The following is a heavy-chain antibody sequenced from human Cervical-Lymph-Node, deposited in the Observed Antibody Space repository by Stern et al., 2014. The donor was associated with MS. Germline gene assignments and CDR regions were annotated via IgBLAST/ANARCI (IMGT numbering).Heavy chain of an antibody. Sequence: QVQLMQSGAEVKKPGASVKVSCKASGYTFSSYYMHWVRQAPGQGLEWMGIINPSGGSTRYAKKFQGRVTMTRDTSTSTVYMELSSQRSEDTAVYYCARSGSYSDAFDIWGQGTMVTVSS. J-gene: IGHJ3*02. CDR1: GYTFSSYY. V-gene: IGHV1-46*01. D-gene: IGHD1-26*01. CDR3: ARSGSYSDAFDI. CDR2: INPSGGST.